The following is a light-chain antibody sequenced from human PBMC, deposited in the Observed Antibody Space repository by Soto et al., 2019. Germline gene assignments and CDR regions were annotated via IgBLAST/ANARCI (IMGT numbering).Light chain of an antibody. CDR2: GAS. CDR3: QQYGSSPPT. V-gene: IGKV3-20*01. CDR1: QSVSSSY. J-gene: IGKJ1*01. Sequence: EIVLTQSPGTLSLSPGEIATLSCRASQSVSSSYLAWYQQKPGQAPRLLIYGASSRATGIPDRFSGSGSGTDFILTISRLEPEDFAVYYCQQYGSSPPTFGQGTKVEIK.